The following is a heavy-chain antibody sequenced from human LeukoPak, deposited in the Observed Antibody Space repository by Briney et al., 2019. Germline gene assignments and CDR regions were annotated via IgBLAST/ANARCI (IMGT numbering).Heavy chain of an antibody. D-gene: IGHD6-19*01. Sequence: GGSLRLSCTASGFTFSSYAMNWVRQAPGKGLEWVSAISGSGGSTYYADSVKGRFTISRDKSKNTLYLQMNSLRAEDTAVYYCAKGLAVAGHFDYWGQGTLVTGSS. CDR2: ISGSGGST. CDR1: GFTFSSYA. V-gene: IGHV3-23*01. CDR3: AKGLAVAGHFDY. J-gene: IGHJ4*02.